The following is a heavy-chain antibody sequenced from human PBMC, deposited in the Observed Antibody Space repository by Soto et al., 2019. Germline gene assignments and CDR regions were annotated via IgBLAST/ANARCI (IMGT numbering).Heavy chain of an antibody. Sequence: PSETLSLTCAVYGGSFSGYYWSWIRQPPGKGLEWIGEINHSGSTNYNPSLKSRVTISVDTSKNQFSLKLSSVTAADTAVYYCARGPRWLQLGYFDYWGQGTLVTVSS. J-gene: IGHJ4*02. V-gene: IGHV4-34*01. CDR1: GGSFSGYY. CDR2: INHSGST. CDR3: ARGPRWLQLGYFDY. D-gene: IGHD5-12*01.